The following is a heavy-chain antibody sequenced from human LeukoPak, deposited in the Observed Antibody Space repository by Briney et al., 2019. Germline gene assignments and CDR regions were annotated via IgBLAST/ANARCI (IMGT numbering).Heavy chain of an antibody. V-gene: IGHV3-23*01. D-gene: IGHD3-22*01. CDR1: GFTFSSYG. J-gene: IGHJ4*02. CDR3: ANSRRGYLLY. Sequence: PGGSLRLSCAASGFTFSSYGMSWVRQAPGKGLEWVSAISGSGGSTYYADSVKGRFTISRDNSKNTLYLQMNSLRAEDTAVYYCANSRRGYLLYWGQGTLVTVSS. CDR2: ISGSGGST.